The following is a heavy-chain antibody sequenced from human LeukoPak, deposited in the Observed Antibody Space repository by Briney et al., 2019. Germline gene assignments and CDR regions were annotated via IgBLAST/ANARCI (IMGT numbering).Heavy chain of an antibody. D-gene: IGHD2-2*01. CDR1: GGSISSGSYY. CDR2: IYTSGST. J-gene: IGHJ5*02. CDR3: ARESRCSSTSCSDWFDP. V-gene: IGHV4-61*02. Sequence: SETLSLTCTVSGGSISSGSYYWSWIRQPAGKALEWIGRIYTSGSTNYNPSLKSRVTISVDTSKNQFSLKLSSVTAADTAVYYCARESRCSSTSCSDWFDPWGQGTLVTVSS.